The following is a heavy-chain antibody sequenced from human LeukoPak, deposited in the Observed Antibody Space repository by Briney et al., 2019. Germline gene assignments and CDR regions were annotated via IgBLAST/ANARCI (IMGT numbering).Heavy chain of an antibody. CDR1: GGSININTYY. Sequence: SETLSLTCTVSGGSININTYYWGWIRQPPGKGLEWIGSIYYSGSTYYNPSLKSRVTISVDTSKNQFSLKLSSVTAADTAVYYCARGYGSGSHVNWFDPWGQGTLVTVSS. CDR2: IYYSGST. V-gene: IGHV4-39*07. CDR3: ARGYGSGSHVNWFDP. J-gene: IGHJ5*02. D-gene: IGHD3-10*01.